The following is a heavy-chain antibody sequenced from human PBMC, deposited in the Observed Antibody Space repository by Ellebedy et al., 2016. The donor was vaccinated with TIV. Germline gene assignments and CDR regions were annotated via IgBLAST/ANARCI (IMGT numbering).Heavy chain of an antibody. D-gene: IGHD2-2*01. V-gene: IGHV1-46*01. Sequence: ASVKVSCXASGYTFTSYYMHWVRQAPGQGLEWMGIINPSGGSTSYAQKFQGRVTMTRDTSTSTVYMELSSLRSEDTAVYYCARDSCSSTSCPSSSGLGYWGQGTLVTVSS. J-gene: IGHJ4*02. CDR2: INPSGGST. CDR1: GYTFTSYY. CDR3: ARDSCSSTSCPSSSGLGY.